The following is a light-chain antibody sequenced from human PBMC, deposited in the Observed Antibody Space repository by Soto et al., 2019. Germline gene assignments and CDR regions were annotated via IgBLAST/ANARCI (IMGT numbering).Light chain of an antibody. Sequence: DLQMTQSPSAMSASVGDRVTITCRASQGISNYLAWFQQKPGKVPKRLIYGASSLQSGVPSRFSGIGSGTEFTLTISSLQPEDFAIYYCLQYKSYPLTFGGGTKVEIK. J-gene: IGKJ4*01. CDR2: GAS. CDR1: QGISNY. V-gene: IGKV1-17*03. CDR3: LQYKSYPLT.